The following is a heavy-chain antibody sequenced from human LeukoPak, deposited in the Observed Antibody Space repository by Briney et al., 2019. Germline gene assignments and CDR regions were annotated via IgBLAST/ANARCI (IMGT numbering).Heavy chain of an antibody. CDR2: VSPSSSYI. CDR1: GFTFRSYD. D-gene: IGHD3-10*01. V-gene: IGHV3-21*01. J-gene: IGHJ4*02. Sequence: GGSLRLSCAASGFTFRSYDMSWVRQAPGKGLEWVASVSPSSSYIYYADSVKGRFTISRDNAKNSLYLQMHSLRDEDTAVYYCARAPPRYGSGSFHFDFWGQGTLVTVSS. CDR3: ARAPPRYGSGSFHFDF.